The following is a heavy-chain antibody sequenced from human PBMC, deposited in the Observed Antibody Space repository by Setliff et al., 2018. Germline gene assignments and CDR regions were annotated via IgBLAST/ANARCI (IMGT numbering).Heavy chain of an antibody. J-gene: IGHJ1*01. D-gene: IGHD3-10*01. CDR2: VYYSGYT. Sequence: SETLSLTCTVSNGSVSTTSHYWGWVRQPPGKGLEWIGSVYYSGYTYYSPSLESRVAISEDTSKNQFSLKVNSVTAADTAVYYCARVDFTMLQGVLGHWGQGTLVTVSS. V-gene: IGHV4-39*07. CDR3: ARVDFTMLQGVLGH. CDR1: NGSVSTTSHY.